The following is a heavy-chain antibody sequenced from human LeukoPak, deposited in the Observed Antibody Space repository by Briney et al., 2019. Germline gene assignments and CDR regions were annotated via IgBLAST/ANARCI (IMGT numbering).Heavy chain of an antibody. Sequence: GGSLRLSCAASGFTFSSYAMSWVRQAPGKGLEWVSAISGNGGSTYYADSVKGRFTISRDNSKNTLYLQMNSLRAEDTAVYYCAKVPLYSSGWDKYFQHWGQGTLVTVSS. V-gene: IGHV3-23*01. CDR3: AKVPLYSSGWDKYFQH. J-gene: IGHJ1*01. D-gene: IGHD6-19*01. CDR1: GFTFSSYA. CDR2: ISGNGGST.